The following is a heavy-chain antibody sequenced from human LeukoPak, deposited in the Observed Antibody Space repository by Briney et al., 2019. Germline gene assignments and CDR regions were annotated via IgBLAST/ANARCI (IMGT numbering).Heavy chain of an antibody. CDR3: ARLNGGN. J-gene: IGHJ4*02. CDR1: GGSISSYY. D-gene: IGHD4-23*01. CDR2: VDYSGST. Sequence: SDTLSLTCTVSGGSISSYYWSWIRQPPGKGLEWLAFVDYSGSTAYNPSLNGRVAISPDTSKNQFSLKLRSVTAADTAVYYCARLNGGNWGPGILVTGSS. V-gene: IGHV4-59*08.